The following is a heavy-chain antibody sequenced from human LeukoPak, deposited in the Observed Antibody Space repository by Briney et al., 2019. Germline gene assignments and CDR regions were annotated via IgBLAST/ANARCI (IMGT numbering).Heavy chain of an antibody. J-gene: IGHJ3*02. Sequence: TTSETLSLTCTVSGGSISSYYWSWIRQPAGKGLEWIGRIYTSGSTNYNPSLKSRVTMSVDTSKNQFSLKLSSVTAADTAVYYCARDFMVDYYDSSLGAFDIWGQGTMVTVSS. CDR2: IYTSGST. CDR1: GGSISSYY. V-gene: IGHV4-4*07. D-gene: IGHD3-22*01. CDR3: ARDFMVDYYDSSLGAFDI.